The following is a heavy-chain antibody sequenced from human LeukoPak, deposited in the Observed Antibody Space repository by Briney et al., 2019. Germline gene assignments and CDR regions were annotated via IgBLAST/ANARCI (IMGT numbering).Heavy chain of an antibody. CDR3: ASAWDPLDY. Sequence: SETLSLTCTVSGGSISNYYWNWIRQPPGKGLEWIGNIYYSGSTNYNPSLKSRVTISVDTSRNQLSLKLRSVTAADTAVYYCASAWDPLDYWGQGTLVTVSS. V-gene: IGHV4-59*01. D-gene: IGHD1-26*01. CDR2: IYYSGST. J-gene: IGHJ4*02. CDR1: GGSISNYY.